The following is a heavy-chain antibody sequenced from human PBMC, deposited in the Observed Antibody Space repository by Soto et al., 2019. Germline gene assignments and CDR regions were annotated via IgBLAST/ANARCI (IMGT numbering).Heavy chain of an antibody. V-gene: IGHV4-4*02. D-gene: IGHD5-18*01. Sequence: PSETLSLTCAVSGASVIRGDWWTFVRQSPGKGPECIGEIFHSGATNYNPSLKSRVDISMDKSKNQFSLRLTSVTAADTAVYYCARGYGTARRWFDFWGQGTLVTVSS. CDR1: GASVIRGDW. J-gene: IGHJ5*01. CDR3: ARGYGTARRWFDF. CDR2: IFHSGAT.